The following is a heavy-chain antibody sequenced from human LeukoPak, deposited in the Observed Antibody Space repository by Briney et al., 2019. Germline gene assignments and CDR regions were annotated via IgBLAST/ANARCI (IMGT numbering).Heavy chain of an antibody. V-gene: IGHV3-48*04. J-gene: IGHJ4*02. CDR3: ARDGPREGYSYGPDQEYFDY. CDR1: GFTFSSYI. D-gene: IGHD5-18*01. Sequence: GGSLRLSCAASGFTFSSYIMNCVRQAPGKGLEWVSYISSSGSTIYYADSVKGRFTISRDNAKNSLYLQMKSLRAEDTAVYYCARDGPREGYSYGPDQEYFDYWGQGTLVTVSS. CDR2: ISSSGSTI.